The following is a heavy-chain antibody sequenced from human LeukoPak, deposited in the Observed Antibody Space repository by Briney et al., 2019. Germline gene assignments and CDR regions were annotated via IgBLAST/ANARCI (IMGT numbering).Heavy chain of an antibody. CDR3: ARSYGPGTNYPVLYMDV. CDR2: ISYSGTP. CDR1: GASINSFY. V-gene: IGHV4-59*01. Sequence: PSETLSLTCTVSGASINSFYWSWIRQPPGEGLQWVGYISYSGTPNYNPSLKSRVPIPADTSKNQFSLKLRSVTAADTAVYYCARSYGPGTNYPVLYMDVWGKGTTVTVSS. J-gene: IGHJ6*03. D-gene: IGHD3-10*01.